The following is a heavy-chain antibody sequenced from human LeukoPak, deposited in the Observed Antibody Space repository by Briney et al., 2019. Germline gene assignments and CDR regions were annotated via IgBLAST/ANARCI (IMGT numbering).Heavy chain of an antibody. V-gene: IGHV4-59*01. CDR3: ARESKAVAGDFDY. CDR2: IYYSGST. CDR1: GGSFSGYY. Sequence: KTSETLSLTCAVYGGSFSGYYWSWIRQPPGKGLEWIGYIYYSGSTNYNTPLKSRVTISVDTSKNQFSLKLSSVTAADTAVYYCARESKAVAGDFDYWGQGTLVTVSS. D-gene: IGHD6-19*01. J-gene: IGHJ4*02.